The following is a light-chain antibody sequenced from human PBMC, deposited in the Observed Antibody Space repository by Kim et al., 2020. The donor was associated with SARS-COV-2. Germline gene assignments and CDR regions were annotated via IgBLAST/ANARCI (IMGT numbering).Light chain of an antibody. Sequence: QRVTISGSGIIANIGAGYAIHWSPPLPGTAHTLLLYGDIHRPSGVPDRFSGSKSGPSASLAITGLQTEDEADYYCQSYDNSLSGYVFGTGTKGTVL. CDR2: GDI. V-gene: IGLV1-40*01. CDR3: QSYDNSLSGYV. J-gene: IGLJ1*01. CDR1: IANIGAGYA.